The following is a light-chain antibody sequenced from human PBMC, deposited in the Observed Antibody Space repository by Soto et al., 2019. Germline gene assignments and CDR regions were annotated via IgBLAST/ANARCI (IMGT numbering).Light chain of an antibody. CDR3: ATWDDNVYV. V-gene: IGLV1-44*01. CDR1: IPNVGTNP. J-gene: IGLJ1*01. Sequence: QSVLTQPPSASWTPGHTFTISFSISIPNVGTNPVAWYQQLPGTAPKLLIYTNSQRHLGVPVRFSGSKSGTSASLAISGLQSEDEGDYYCATWDDNVYVFGTGTKVPVL. CDR2: TNS.